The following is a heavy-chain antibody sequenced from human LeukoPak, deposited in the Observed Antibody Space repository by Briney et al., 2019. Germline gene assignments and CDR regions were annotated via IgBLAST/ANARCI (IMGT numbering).Heavy chain of an antibody. CDR2: ISGSGGST. J-gene: IGHJ4*02. CDR3: AKDGNILRFLEWSYYFDY. V-gene: IGHV3-23*01. D-gene: IGHD3-3*01. Sequence: PGGSLRLSCAASGFTLSSYAISGVAQSPGKGLNGVSGISGSGGSTYYADYVKGRFTISRDNSKNTLYLQMNSLRAEDTAVYHCAKDGNILRFLEWSYYFDYWGQGTLVTVSS. CDR1: GFTLSSYA.